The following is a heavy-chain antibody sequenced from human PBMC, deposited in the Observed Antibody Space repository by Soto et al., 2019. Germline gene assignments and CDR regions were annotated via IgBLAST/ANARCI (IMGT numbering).Heavy chain of an antibody. J-gene: IGHJ5*02. CDR1: GDSVSSGNYY. CDR3: ARIPVDTYMIYWSDP. V-gene: IGHV4-61*01. D-gene: IGHD3-16*01. Sequence: SETLSLTCTVSGDSVSSGNYYWSWIRQPPGKGLEWIGYVYFSGSTNYNPSLKSRVTMSLDTSRNLFSLRLESVTAADTAVYYCARIPVDTYMIYWSDPWGQGTLVTVS. CDR2: VYFSGST.